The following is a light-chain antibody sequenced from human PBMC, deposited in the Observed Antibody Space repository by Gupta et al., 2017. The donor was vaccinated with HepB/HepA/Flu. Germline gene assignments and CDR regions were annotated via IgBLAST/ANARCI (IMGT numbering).Light chain of an antibody. J-gene: IGLJ2*01. V-gene: IGLV1-51*01. CDR3: GTSDTSMRGLV. Sequence: QSLLTPPPSVSAAARQTVTISCSGSSSNVGNNYVSWYKQLPGTETKILMNYQNKRPSEIADRVSSYKSGTTATPRTNGLRTGEEADDYCGTSDTSMRGLVFGTGTKLTVL. CDR2: YQN. CDR1: SSNVGNNY.